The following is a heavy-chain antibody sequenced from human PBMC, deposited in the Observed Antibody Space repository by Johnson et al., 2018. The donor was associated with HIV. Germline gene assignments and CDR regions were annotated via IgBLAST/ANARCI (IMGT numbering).Heavy chain of an antibody. V-gene: IGHV3-33*08. D-gene: IGHD3-3*01. Sequence: QVQLVESGGGVVQPGRSLRLSCAASGFIFSSYAVHWVRQAPGKGLEWVAVIWYDGSKKYYVESVQGRFTISRDNSKNTLYLQMNSLRAEDTAVFYCARLSGYYVYDAFDIWGQGTMVTVSS. CDR2: IWYDGSKK. J-gene: IGHJ3*02. CDR3: ARLSGYYVYDAFDI. CDR1: GFIFSSYA.